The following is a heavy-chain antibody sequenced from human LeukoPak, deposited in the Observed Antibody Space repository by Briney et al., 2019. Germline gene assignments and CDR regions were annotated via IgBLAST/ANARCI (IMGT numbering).Heavy chain of an antibody. Sequence: PSETLSLTCTVSGGSVSSYYWSWIRQPPGKGLEWIGYIYYSGSTNYNPSLKSRVTMSVDTSKNQFSLNLKSVTPEDTAVYYCARNLIPEQLVMNFWGQGTLVTVSS. J-gene: IGHJ4*02. CDR3: ARNLIPEQLVMNF. CDR1: GGSVSSYY. D-gene: IGHD6-13*01. CDR2: IYYSGST. V-gene: IGHV4-59*02.